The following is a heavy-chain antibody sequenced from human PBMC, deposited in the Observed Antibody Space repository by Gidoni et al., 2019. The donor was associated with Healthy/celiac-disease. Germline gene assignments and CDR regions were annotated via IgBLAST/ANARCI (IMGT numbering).Heavy chain of an antibody. Sequence: EVQLVESGGGLVQPGGSLRLSCAASGFTFRSYSMNWVRQAPGKGLEWVSYISSSSSTIYYADSVKGRFTISRDNAKNSLYLQMDSLRAEDTAVYYCARARSPFRGYFDYWGQGTLVTVSS. CDR1: GFTFRSYS. CDR2: ISSSSSTI. J-gene: IGHJ4*02. V-gene: IGHV3-48*01. D-gene: IGHD3-16*01. CDR3: ARARSPFRGYFDY.